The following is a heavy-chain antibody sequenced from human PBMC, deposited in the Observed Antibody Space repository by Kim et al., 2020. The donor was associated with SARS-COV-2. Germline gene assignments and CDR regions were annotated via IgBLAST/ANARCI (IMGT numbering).Heavy chain of an antibody. D-gene: IGHD3-10*01. J-gene: IGHJ4*02. CDR2: ISSNGGST. CDR3: ARGKFGELGFDY. Sequence: GGSLRLSCAASGFTFSSYAMHWVRQAPGKGLEYVSAISSNGGSTYYANSVKGRFTISRDNSKNTLYLQMGSLRAEDMAVYYCARGKFGELGFDYWGQGTLVTVSS. CDR1: GFTFSSYA. V-gene: IGHV3-64*01.